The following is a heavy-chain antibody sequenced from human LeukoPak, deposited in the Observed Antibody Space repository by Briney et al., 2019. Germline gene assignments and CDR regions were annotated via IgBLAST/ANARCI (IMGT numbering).Heavy chain of an antibody. J-gene: IGHJ4*02. CDR2: IIPVLRKT. CDR3: GRSGQVSTGAYFDS. CDR1: GYTFSTYT. D-gene: IGHD1-26*01. Sequence: ASVKVSCKTSGYTFSTYTINWVRQAPGQGLEWMGRIIPVLRKTNYAQKFQGRVTIAADTSTDTAYMDLTSLRSEDTAVYYCGRSGQVSTGAYFDSWGQGSLVIVSA. V-gene: IGHV1-69*02.